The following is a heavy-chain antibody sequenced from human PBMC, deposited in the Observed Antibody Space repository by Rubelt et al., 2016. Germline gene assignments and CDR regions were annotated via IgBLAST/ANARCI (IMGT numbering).Heavy chain of an antibody. CDR3: ATSSTSCYTLDCLVY. J-gene: IGHJ4*02. Sequence: QVQLRESGPGLVKPSQTLSLTCSVSGGSISTGGYYWSWIRQHPAKGLEWIGYIYYSGSPYYSPSLRSRVTLSVDTSKNQFSLKVGSGTAADTAVYYCATSSTSCYTLDCLVYWGLGTLVTVSS. CDR2: IYYSGSP. D-gene: IGHD2-2*02. CDR1: GGSISTGGYY. V-gene: IGHV4-31*03.